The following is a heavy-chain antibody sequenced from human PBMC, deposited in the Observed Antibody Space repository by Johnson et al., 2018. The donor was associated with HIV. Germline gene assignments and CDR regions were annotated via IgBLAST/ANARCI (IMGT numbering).Heavy chain of an antibody. J-gene: IGHJ3*02. CDR1: GFTFSSYA. CDR3: ASPLIPGYYDLWPGACAS. Sequence: VQLVESGGGVVQPGRSLRLSCAASGFTFSSYAMHWVRQAPGKGLEWVSGISWNSGSIGYADSVKGRFTISRDNAKNSLYLQMNSLRAEDTAVYYCASPLIPGYYDLWPGACASWGQGTMVTVSS. CDR2: ISWNSGSI. V-gene: IGHV3-9*01. D-gene: IGHD3-3*01.